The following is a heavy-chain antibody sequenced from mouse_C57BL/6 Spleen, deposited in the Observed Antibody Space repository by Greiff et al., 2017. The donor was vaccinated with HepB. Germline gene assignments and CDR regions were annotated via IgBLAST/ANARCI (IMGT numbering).Heavy chain of an antibody. Sequence: VQLQQSGPELVKPGDSVKISCKASGYTFTGYFMNWVMQSHGKSLEWIGRINPYNGDTYYNQKFKGKATLTVDKSSSTAHMELRSLTSEDSAVYYCARGDCGNGGEYWGEETTLTVSS. CDR2: INPYNGDT. V-gene: IGHV1-20*01. J-gene: IGHJ2*01. CDR3: ARGDCGNGGEY. CDR1: GYTFTGYF. D-gene: IGHD2-1*01.